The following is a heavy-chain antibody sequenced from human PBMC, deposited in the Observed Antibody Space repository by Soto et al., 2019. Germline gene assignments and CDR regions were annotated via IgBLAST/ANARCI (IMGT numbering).Heavy chain of an antibody. CDR1: GYTFTAYY. V-gene: IGHV1-2*02. CDR2: INPKFGDT. D-gene: IGHD6-13*01. CDR3: ARQLATAFDY. J-gene: IGHJ4*02. Sequence: QVQLVQSGAEVKEPGDSVRVSCEASGYTFTAYYIHWVRQAPGQGLEWMGWINPKFGDTTYAQDFQGRVSMTRDMSISTVYMELRSLRSDDTALYYCARQLATAFDYWGQGTLVTVSS.